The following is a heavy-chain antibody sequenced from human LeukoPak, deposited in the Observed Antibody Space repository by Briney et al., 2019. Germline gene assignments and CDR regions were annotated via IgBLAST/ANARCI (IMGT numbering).Heavy chain of an antibody. J-gene: IGHJ5*02. CDR1: GASITSGTYY. V-gene: IGHV4-61*02. CDR2: IYTSGTT. Sequence: SQTLSLTCTVSGASITSGTYYWGWIRQPAGKGLEYIGRIYTSGTTNYNPSVKSRVTISIDTSKNQFSLTLRSVTAADTAVYYCARGLGSMLRGGSNWFDPRGQGTLVIVSS. D-gene: IGHD3-10*01. CDR3: ARGLGSMLRGGSNWFDP.